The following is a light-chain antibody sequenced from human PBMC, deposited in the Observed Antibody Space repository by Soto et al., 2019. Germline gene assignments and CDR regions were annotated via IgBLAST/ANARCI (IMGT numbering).Light chain of an antibody. CDR3: CSYAGSSTNVV. V-gene: IGLV2-23*02. CDR1: SSDVGSYNL. Sequence: QSVLTQPASVSGSPGQSITISCTGTSSDVGSYNLVSWYQQHPGKAPKLMIYEVSKRPSGVSNRFSGSKSGNTASLTISGLQADDEADYYCCSYAGSSTNVVFGGGTKVTVL. J-gene: IGLJ2*01. CDR2: EVS.